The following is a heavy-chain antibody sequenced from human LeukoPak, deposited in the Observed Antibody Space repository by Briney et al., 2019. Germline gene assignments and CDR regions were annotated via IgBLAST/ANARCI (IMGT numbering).Heavy chain of an antibody. V-gene: IGHV3-53*01. J-gene: IGHJ4*02. D-gene: IGHD3-22*01. CDR2: IYSGGST. CDR1: GFTVSSNY. CDR3: ARAKTTYYYDSSSGY. Sequence: GGSLRLSCAASGFTVSSNYMSWVRQAPGKGLEWVSVIYSGGSTYYADSVKGRFTISRDNAKNSLYLQMNSLRVEDTAVYYCARAKTTYYYDSSSGYWGQGTPVTVSS.